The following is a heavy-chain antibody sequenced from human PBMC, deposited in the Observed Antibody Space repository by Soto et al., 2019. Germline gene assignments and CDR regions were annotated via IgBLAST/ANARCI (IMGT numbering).Heavy chain of an antibody. V-gene: IGHV4-31*03. J-gene: IGHJ4*02. Sequence: SETLSLTCTVSGGSISSGGYYWSWIRQHPGKGLEWIGYIYYSGSTYYNPSLKSRVTISVDTSKNKFSLKLSSVTAADTAVYYCARDSLDNWNPDPFDYWGQGTLVTVSS. CDR2: IYYSGST. CDR1: GGSISSGGYY. CDR3: ARDSLDNWNPDPFDY. D-gene: IGHD1-20*01.